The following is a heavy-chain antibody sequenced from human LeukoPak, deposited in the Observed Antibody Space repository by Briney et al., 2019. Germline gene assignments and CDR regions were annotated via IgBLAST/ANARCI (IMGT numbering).Heavy chain of an antibody. Sequence: SETLSLTCAVYGGSFSGYYWSWIRQPPGKGPEWIGEINHSGSTNYNPSLKSRVTISVDTSKNQFSLKLSSVTAADTAVYYCARGVAARRGYYYYYMDVWGKGTTVTVSS. CDR1: GGSFSGYY. J-gene: IGHJ6*03. CDR3: ARGVAARRGYYYYYMDV. V-gene: IGHV4-34*01. CDR2: INHSGST. D-gene: IGHD6-6*01.